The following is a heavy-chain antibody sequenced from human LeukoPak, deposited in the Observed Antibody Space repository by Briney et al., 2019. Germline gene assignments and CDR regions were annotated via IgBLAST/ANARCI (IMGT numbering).Heavy chain of an antibody. D-gene: IGHD3-3*01. CDR2: FDPEDGET. Sequence: ASVKVSCKVSVYTLPELSMHWVRPPAGKGLEGMGGFDPEDGETIYEKKFQGRVTMTQDTYTDTAYLELSSLRSEDTAVYYCATKDLADFWSGYSLGYWGQGTLVTVSS. V-gene: IGHV1-24*01. J-gene: IGHJ4*02. CDR3: ATKDLADFWSGYSLGY. CDR1: VYTLPELS.